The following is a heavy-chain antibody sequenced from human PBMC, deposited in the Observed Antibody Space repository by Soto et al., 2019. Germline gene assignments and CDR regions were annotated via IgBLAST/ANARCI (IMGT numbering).Heavy chain of an antibody. V-gene: IGHV4-61*01. D-gene: IGHD2-2*02. CDR2: IYSSGST. CDR3: ARFVRSCSGTTCYTRADV. J-gene: IGHJ6*02. Sequence: PEPLSLTCTVSGCSVSSDTHYWSWIRQPPGKLLEWIGFIYSSGSTNYNPSLKSRVTMSVDTSKNQFSLKLRSVIVADTAVYHCARFVRSCSGTTCYTRADVWGQGTTVTVSS. CDR1: GCSVSSDTHY.